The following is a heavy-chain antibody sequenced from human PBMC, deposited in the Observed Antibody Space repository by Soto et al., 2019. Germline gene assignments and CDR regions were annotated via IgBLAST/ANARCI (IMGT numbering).Heavy chain of an antibody. CDR3: AGLRYCSGGSCNYYYYGMDV. D-gene: IGHD2-15*01. CDR1: GGTFSSYA. V-gene: IGHV1-69*13. Sequence: ASVKVSSKASGGTFSSYAISWVRQAPGQGLEWMGGIIPIFGTANYAQKFQGRVTITADESTSTAYMELSSLRSEDTAVYYCAGLRYCSGGSCNYYYYGMDVWGQGTTVTVSS. J-gene: IGHJ6*02. CDR2: IIPIFGTA.